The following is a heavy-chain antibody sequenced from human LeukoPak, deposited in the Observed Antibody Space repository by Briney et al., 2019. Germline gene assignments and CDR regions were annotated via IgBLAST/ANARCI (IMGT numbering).Heavy chain of an antibody. V-gene: IGHV3-30*04. CDR2: ISYDGSNK. D-gene: IGHD3-9*01. Sequence: GGSLRLSCAASGFTFSSYAMHWVRQAPGGGLEWVAVISYDGSNKYYADSVKGRFTISRDNSKNTLYLQMNSLRAEDTAVYYCARESYDILTGSPPDYWGQGTLVTVSS. CDR3: ARESYDILTGSPPDY. CDR1: GFTFSSYA. J-gene: IGHJ4*02.